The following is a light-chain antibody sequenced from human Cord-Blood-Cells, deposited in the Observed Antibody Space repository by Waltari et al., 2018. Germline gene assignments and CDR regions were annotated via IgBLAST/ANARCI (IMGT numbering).Light chain of an antibody. CDR3: SSYAGSNNLV. J-gene: IGLJ2*01. Sequence: QSALTQPPSASGSPGQSVTISCTGTSSDVGGYNSVSWYQQHPGTAPKLRIYEVSKRPSGVPDRFAGSKSGNTASLTVSGLQAEDEADYYCSSYAGSNNLVFGGGTKLTVL. CDR2: EVS. V-gene: IGLV2-8*01. CDR1: SSDVGGYNS.